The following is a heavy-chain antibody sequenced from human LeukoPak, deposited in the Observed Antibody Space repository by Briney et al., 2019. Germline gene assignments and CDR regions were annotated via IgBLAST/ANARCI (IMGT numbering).Heavy chain of an antibody. Sequence: SETLSLTCTVSGGSIISTSSYWGWIRQPPGKGLEWIGCMSYGGNSFCNPSLKSRVTISLDTSRSQFSLKLDSVTATDTAVYHCARLPTGYPNWFDAWGQGTLVTVSS. D-gene: IGHD3-9*01. V-gene: IGHV4-39*01. CDR3: ARLPTGYPNWFDA. CDR2: MSYGGNS. J-gene: IGHJ5*02. CDR1: GGSIISTSSY.